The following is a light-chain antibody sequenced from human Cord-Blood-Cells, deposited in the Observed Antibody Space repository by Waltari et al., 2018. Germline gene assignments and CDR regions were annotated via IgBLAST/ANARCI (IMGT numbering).Light chain of an antibody. Sequence: SYELTQPPSVSASPGQTASITCPGDNLGDTSACWYQQQPGQSPVLVIYKDSKRPSGIPEGFSGSNSGNTANLTISGTQAMDEADYYCQAWDSSTVVFGGGTKLTVL. CDR3: QAWDSSTVV. J-gene: IGLJ2*01. V-gene: IGLV3-1*01. CDR1: NLGDTS. CDR2: KDS.